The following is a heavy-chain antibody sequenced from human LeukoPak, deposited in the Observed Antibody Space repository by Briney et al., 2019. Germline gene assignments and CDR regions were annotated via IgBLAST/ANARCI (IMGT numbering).Heavy chain of an antibody. CDR2: IRAGGDTT. CDR1: GFTFNSYG. D-gene: IGHD3-10*01. V-gene: IGHV3-23*01. Sequence: GGSLRLSCAASGFTFNSYGMCWVRQAPGKGPEWVAVIRAGGDTTNYADSVKGRFTISRDNFKNTLYLQMNGLTAEDTAVYYCAKDPGHYYNSGDYYHYGMDVWGQGTTVTVSS. CDR3: AKDPGHYYNSGDYYHYGMDV. J-gene: IGHJ6*02.